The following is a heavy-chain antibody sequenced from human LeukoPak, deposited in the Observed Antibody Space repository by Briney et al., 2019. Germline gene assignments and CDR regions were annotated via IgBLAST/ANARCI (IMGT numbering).Heavy chain of an antibody. D-gene: IGHD4-17*01. Sequence: GGSLRLSCAASGFTFSSYEMNWVRQAPGKGLEWVSYISSSGSTIYYADSVKVRLTISRDNAKNSLYLQMNSLRAEDTAVYYCARVYGDNEIDYWGQGTLVTVSS. CDR1: GFTFSSYE. CDR2: ISSSGSTI. J-gene: IGHJ4*02. V-gene: IGHV3-48*03. CDR3: ARVYGDNEIDY.